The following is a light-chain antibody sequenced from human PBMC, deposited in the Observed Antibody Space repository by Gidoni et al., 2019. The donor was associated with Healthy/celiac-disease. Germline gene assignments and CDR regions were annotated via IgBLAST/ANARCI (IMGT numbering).Light chain of an antibody. CDR2: QDS. J-gene: IGLJ2*01. V-gene: IGLV3-1*01. CDR3: QVWDSSNVV. Sequence: SYDLTHQPSLSVSPGQTASITCAGDKLGDKYACWYQQKTGQAPVLVIDQDSKRPSGIPERFSGSNSGNTATLTISGTQAMDEADYYCQVWDSSNVVFGEGTKLTVL. CDR1: KLGDKY.